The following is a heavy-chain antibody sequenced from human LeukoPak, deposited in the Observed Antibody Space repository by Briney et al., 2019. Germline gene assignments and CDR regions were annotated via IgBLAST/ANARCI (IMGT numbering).Heavy chain of an antibody. CDR3: ARDMDFWSGPDY. CDR1: GFTFSSYA. J-gene: IGHJ4*02. V-gene: IGHV3-7*01. D-gene: IGHD3-3*01. CDR2: IKQDGSEK. Sequence: PGGSLRLSCAASGFTFSSYAMSWVRQAPGKGLEWVANIKQDGSEKYYVDSVKGRFTISRDNAKNSLYLQMNSLRAEDTTIYYCARDMDFWSGPDYWGQGTLVTVSS.